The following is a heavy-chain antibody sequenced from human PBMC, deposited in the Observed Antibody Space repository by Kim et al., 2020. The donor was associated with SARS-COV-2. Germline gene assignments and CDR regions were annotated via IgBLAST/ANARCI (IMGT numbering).Heavy chain of an antibody. J-gene: IGHJ4*02. V-gene: IGHV3-48*04. CDR1: GFTFSTYS. CDR3: ASGPYDSSGYFLYY. Sequence: GESLRLSCAASGFTFSTYSMNWVRQAPGKGLEWVSYISGTATTIYYADSAKGRFTISRDNAKNSLFLQMNSLTAEDTAVYYCASGPYDSSGYFLYYWGQGTLVTVSS. D-gene: IGHD3-22*01. CDR2: ISGTATTI.